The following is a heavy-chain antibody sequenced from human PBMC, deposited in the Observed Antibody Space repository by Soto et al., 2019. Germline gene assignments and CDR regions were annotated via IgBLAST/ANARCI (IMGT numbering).Heavy chain of an antibody. CDR1: GYTFTSDG. V-gene: IGHV1-18*04. Sequence: GASVKLSCKASGYTFTSDGISWGRQAPGQGLEWMGWISAYNGSTNYAQKLQGRVTMTTDTSTSTAYMELRSLRSDDTAVYYCARDRGIVGAATGIGFDYWGQATLVTVSS. CDR2: ISAYNGST. J-gene: IGHJ4*02. D-gene: IGHD1-26*01. CDR3: ARDRGIVGAATGIGFDY.